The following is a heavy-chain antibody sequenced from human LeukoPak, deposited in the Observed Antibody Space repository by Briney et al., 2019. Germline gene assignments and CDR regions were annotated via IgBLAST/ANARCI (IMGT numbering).Heavy chain of an antibody. CDR3: ATRGVGATSNSLFGFDI. V-gene: IGHV1-18*01. CDR2: ISAYNGNT. Sequence: ASVKVSCKASGYTFTSYGISWVRQAPGQGLEWMGWISAYNGNTNYAQKLQGRVTMTEDTSTDTAYMELSSLRSEDTAVYYCATRGVGATSNSLFGFDIWGQGTMVTVSS. J-gene: IGHJ3*02. D-gene: IGHD1-26*01. CDR1: GYTFTSYG.